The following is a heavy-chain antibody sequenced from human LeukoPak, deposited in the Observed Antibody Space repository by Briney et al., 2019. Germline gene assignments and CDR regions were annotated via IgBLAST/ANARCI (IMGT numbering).Heavy chain of an antibody. D-gene: IGHD1-26*01. J-gene: IGHJ4*02. CDR3: ARSMYSGSYPFDY. CDR2: IYTRGST. V-gene: IGHV4-4*09. Sequence: PSETLSLTCTVSGRSISSYYWSWIRQPPGKGLEWIGYIYTRGSTNYNPSLKSRVTISVDTSKNQFSLKLSSVTAADTAVYYCARSMYSGSYPFDYWGQGTLVTVSS. CDR1: GRSISSYY.